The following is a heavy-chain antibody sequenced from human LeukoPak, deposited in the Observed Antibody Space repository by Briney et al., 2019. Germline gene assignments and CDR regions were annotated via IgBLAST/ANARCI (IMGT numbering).Heavy chain of an antibody. J-gene: IGHJ3*02. D-gene: IGHD1-7*01. V-gene: IGHV4-59*01. CDR1: GGSISFYY. CDR2: IHHSGSS. CDR3: ARGGGDNWNFRAFDI. Sequence: SETLSLTCTVSGGSISFYYWSWIRQPPGKGLEWIGHIHHSGSSYYNPSLQSRVTISLDTSKNQVSLNMSSVTAADTAVYYCARGGGDNWNFRAFDIWGQGTMVTVSS.